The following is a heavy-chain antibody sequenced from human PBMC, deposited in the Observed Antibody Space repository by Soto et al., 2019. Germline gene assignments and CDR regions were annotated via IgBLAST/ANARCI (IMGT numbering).Heavy chain of an antibody. CDR3: ARGRVVVPAAVMFNCLDP. D-gene: IGHD2-2*01. CDR1: GGPITWGDYS. V-gene: IGHV4-30-2*01. CDR2: IFHGGST. J-gene: IGHJ5*02. Sequence: TLSLTCTISGGPITWGDYSGNWIRQPPGKGLEWIGYIFHGGSTYYNPSLGSRVTISVDRSRTQFSLKMSSVTAADTAVYYSARGRVVVPAAVMFNCLDPWGQGALVTVSS.